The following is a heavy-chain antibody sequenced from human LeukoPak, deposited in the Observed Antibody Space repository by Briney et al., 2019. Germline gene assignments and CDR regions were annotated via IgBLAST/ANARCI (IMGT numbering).Heavy chain of an antibody. Sequence: GESLKISCKGSGYSFTSYWIGWVRQMPGKGLEWMGIIYPGDSDTRYSPSFQGQVTISADKSISTAYLQWSSLKASDTAMYYCARQQWEYYDILTGPFDYWGQGTLVTVSS. CDR3: ARQQWEYYDILTGPFDY. V-gene: IGHV5-51*01. CDR2: IYPGDSDT. J-gene: IGHJ4*02. CDR1: GYSFTSYW. D-gene: IGHD3-9*01.